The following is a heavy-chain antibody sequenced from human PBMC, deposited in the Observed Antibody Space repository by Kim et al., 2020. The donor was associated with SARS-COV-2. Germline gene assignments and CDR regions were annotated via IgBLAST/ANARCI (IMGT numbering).Heavy chain of an antibody. D-gene: IGHD3-3*01. Sequence: SFQGHVTISADKSISTAYLQWSSLKASDTAMYYCARHHRIFGVVIETFDYWGQGTLVTVSS. V-gene: IGHV5-10-1*01. CDR3: ARHHRIFGVVIETFDY. J-gene: IGHJ4*02.